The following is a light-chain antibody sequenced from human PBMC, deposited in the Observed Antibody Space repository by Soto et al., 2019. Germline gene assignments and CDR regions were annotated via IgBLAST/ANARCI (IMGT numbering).Light chain of an antibody. CDR2: KAS. CDR1: QNIMSW. Sequence: DIQMTQSPSTLSTSVGDRVTITCRASQNIMSWLAWYQQKPGKAPKLLIYKASSLESGVPSRFSGSGSGTEFTLTISSLQPDDFATYYCQQYDSYPITFGQGTRPEIK. V-gene: IGKV1-5*03. CDR3: QQYDSYPIT. J-gene: IGKJ5*01.